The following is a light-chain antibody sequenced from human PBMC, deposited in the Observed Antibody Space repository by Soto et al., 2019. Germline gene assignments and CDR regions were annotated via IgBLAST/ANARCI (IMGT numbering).Light chain of an antibody. CDR2: GAS. CDR1: QSVSFSY. Sequence: EIVLTQSPGTLSLSPGERATLSCRASQSVSFSYLAWYRQKPGQAPRLLIYGASSRATGIPDRFSGSGSGTDFTLTISRLEPEAFAVYYCQQYGSSPPWTFGQGTKVEIK. V-gene: IGKV3-20*01. CDR3: QQYGSSPPWT. J-gene: IGKJ1*01.